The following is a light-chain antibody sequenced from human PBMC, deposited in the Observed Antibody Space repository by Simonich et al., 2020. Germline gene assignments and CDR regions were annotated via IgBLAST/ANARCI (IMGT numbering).Light chain of an antibody. J-gene: IGKJ4*01. V-gene: IGKV2D-29*02. CDR3: MQSIQLPLT. CDR1: QSLLHSDGKTY. Sequence: DIVMTQTPLSLSVTPGQPASISCKSSQSLLHSDGKTYLYWDLQKPGQSPQLLIYAVSNRFSGVPDRFSGSGSGTDFTLKISRVEAEDVGVYYCMQSIQLPLTFGGGTKVEIK. CDR2: AVS.